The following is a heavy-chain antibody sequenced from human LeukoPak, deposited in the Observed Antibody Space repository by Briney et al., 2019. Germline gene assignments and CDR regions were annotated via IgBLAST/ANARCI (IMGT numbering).Heavy chain of an antibody. CDR3: ARQNRAFYYMDV. CDR2: IYINGNT. Sequence: PSETLSLTCTVSGGAFSFYHWSWIRHPAGPGLEWIGRIYINGNTNYNPSLKSRVTMSLDTSKNQLSLQHISVTAADTAVCYCARQNRAFYYMDVWGQGTTVTVSS. CDR1: GGAFSFYH. J-gene: IGHJ6*03. V-gene: IGHV4-4*07.